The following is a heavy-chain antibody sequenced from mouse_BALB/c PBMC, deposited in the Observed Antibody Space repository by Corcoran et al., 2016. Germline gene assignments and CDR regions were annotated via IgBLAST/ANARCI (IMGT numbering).Heavy chain of an antibody. Sequence: EVQLQQSGPELVKPGASVKISCKASGYSFTGYYMHWVKQSHVKSLEWIGRINPYNGATSYNQNFKDKASLTVDKSSSTAYMELHSLTSEDSAVYYCARRVRDAMYYWGQGTSVTVSS. CDR1: GYSFTGYY. CDR2: INPYNGAT. V-gene: IGHV1-26*01. J-gene: IGHJ4*01. D-gene: IGHD2-14*01. CDR3: ARRVRDAMYY.